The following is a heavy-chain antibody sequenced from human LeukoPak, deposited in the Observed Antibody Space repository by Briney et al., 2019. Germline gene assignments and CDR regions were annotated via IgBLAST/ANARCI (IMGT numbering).Heavy chain of an antibody. Sequence: GGSLRLSCAASGFTFSNYEMNWVRQAPGKGLEWVSYISTSGITIYYADSVKGRFTISRDNAKNSLYLQMNSLSAEHTAVYYCARVNKFVSSSSGLAWGQGTLVTVSS. CDR1: GFTFSNYE. V-gene: IGHV3-48*03. CDR2: ISTSGITI. CDR3: ARVNKFVSSSSGLA. D-gene: IGHD6-6*01. J-gene: IGHJ5*02.